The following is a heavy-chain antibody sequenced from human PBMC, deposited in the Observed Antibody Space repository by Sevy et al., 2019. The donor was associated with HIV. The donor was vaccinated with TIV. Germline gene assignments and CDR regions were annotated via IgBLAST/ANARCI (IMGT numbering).Heavy chain of an antibody. CDR3: AKEIGAGTSDY. J-gene: IGHJ4*02. V-gene: IGHV3-30*18. CDR2: ISYDGSNK. D-gene: IGHD1-1*01. Sequence: GGSLRLSCAASGFTFSSYGMHWVRQAPGKGLGWVAVISYDGSNKYYADSVKGRFTISRDNSKNTLYLQMNSLRAEDTAVYYCAKEIGAGTSDYWGQGTLVTVSS. CDR1: GFTFSSYG.